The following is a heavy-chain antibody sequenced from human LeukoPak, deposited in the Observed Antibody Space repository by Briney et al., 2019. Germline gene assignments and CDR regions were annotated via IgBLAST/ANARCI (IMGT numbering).Heavy chain of an antibody. CDR1: GYTFTGYY. CDR2: INPNSGGT. Sequence: ASVKVSCKASGYTFTGYYMHWVRQAPGQGLEGMGWINPNSGGTNYAQKFQGRVTMTRDTSISTAYMELSRLRSDDTAVYYCARGGYCSSTRNYYYYYYGMDVWGQGTTVTVSS. D-gene: IGHD2-2*03. J-gene: IGHJ6*02. CDR3: ARGGYCSSTRNYYYYYYGMDV. V-gene: IGHV1-2*02.